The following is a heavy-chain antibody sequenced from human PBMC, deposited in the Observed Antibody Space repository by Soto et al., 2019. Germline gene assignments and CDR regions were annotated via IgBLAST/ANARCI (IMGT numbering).Heavy chain of an antibody. J-gene: IGHJ4*02. D-gene: IGHD3-10*01. CDR2: ISSSGSTI. V-gene: IGHV3-48*03. CDR3: ARDADSGRYFDY. CDR1: GFTFSSYE. Sequence: GGSLSLSCAASGFTFSSYEMNWVRQAPGKGLEWVSYISSSGSTIYYADSVKGRFTISRDNAKNSLYLQMNSLRAEDTAVYYCARDADSGRYFDYWGQGTLVTVSS.